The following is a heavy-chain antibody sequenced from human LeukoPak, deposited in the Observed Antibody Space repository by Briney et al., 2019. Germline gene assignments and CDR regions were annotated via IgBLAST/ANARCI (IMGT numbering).Heavy chain of an antibody. D-gene: IGHD6-13*01. CDR3: ARAGAAAGMYDPFDI. Sequence: NPGGSLRLSCAASGFTFSSYSMSWVRQAPGTGLEWVSSISSSGNYIYYADSVNGRFTISRDNAKDSLYLLMSSLRAEDTAVYYCARAGAAAGMYDPFDIWGQGTMVTVSS. J-gene: IGHJ3*02. V-gene: IGHV3-21*01. CDR2: ISSSGNYI. CDR1: GFTFSSYS.